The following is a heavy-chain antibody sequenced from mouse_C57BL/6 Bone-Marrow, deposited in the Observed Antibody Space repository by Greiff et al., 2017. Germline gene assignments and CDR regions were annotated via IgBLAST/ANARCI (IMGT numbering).Heavy chain of an antibody. D-gene: IGHD2-1*01. CDR2: IYPRSGNT. Sequence: QVQLKQSGAELARPGASVKLSCKASGYTFTSYGICWVKQRTGQGLEWIGEIYPRSGNTYYNEKFKGKATLTADNSSSTAYMELRSLTSEDSAVYFCAMLTTLYYYAMDYWGQGTSVTVSS. CDR1: GYTFTSYG. V-gene: IGHV1-81*01. J-gene: IGHJ4*01. CDR3: AMLTTLYYYAMDY.